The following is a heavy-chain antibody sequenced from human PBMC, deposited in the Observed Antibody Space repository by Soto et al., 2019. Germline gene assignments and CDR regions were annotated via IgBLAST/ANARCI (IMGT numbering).Heavy chain of an antibody. CDR1: GGYITSGDYY. CDR3: ARAERITIFGVVLAYFDY. D-gene: IGHD3-3*01. Sequence: QVQLQESGPGLVKPSQTLSLTCSVSGGYITSGDYYWSWIRQPPGKGLEWIGYIHNSGSTYYSPSLKSRVTILVDTSKNEFYLELSSVTAADTAVYYCARAERITIFGVVLAYFDYWGRGTLVTVSS. J-gene: IGHJ4*02. V-gene: IGHV4-30-4*01. CDR2: IHNSGST.